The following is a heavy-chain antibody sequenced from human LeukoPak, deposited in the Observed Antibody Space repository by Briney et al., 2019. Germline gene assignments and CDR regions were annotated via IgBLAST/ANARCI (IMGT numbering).Heavy chain of an antibody. J-gene: IGHJ4*02. V-gene: IGHV3-53*01. D-gene: IGHD5-24*01. CDR1: GFIVSDTY. CDR2: IYTGGST. Sequence: GGSLRLSCAASGFIVSDTYMSWVRQAPGKGLEWVSVIYTGGSTYYADSVKGRFTISRDNAKNSLYLQMNSLRAEDTAVYYCARRFSHGSIDYWGQGILVTVSS. CDR3: ARRFSHGSIDY.